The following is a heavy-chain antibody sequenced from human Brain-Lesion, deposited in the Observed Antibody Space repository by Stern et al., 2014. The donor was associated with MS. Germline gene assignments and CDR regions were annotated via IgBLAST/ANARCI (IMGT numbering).Heavy chain of an antibody. D-gene: IGHD1-1*01. CDR2: IYSSGNS. CDR3: ARGPLEGIGMKTFFYAMDV. CDR1: GGSTSRRSYY. J-gene: IGHJ6*02. Sequence: VQLVESGPGLVKPSQTLSLTCTVSGGSTSRRSYYWSWIRQPPGRGLEWIGSIYSSGNSFYNPSLKSRLTISLDTSKNQFSLRLNSVTATDTAVYYCARGPLEGIGMKTFFYAMDVWGHGTTVTVSS. V-gene: IGHV4-30-4*01.